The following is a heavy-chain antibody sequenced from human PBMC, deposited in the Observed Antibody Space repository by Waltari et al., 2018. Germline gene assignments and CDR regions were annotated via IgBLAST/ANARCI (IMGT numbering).Heavy chain of an antibody. CDR3: ATVLTTVPTYWFDP. D-gene: IGHD4-4*01. J-gene: IGHJ5*02. Sequence: EVQLVQSGAEVKKPGATVKISCKASGYTFTDYYIHWVQQAPGKGLEWRVRVEPADSETIYAEKFQGRVTITADTSTDTAYMELSSLRSEDTAVYYCATVLTTVPTYWFDPWGQGTLVTVSS. CDR1: GYTFTDYY. V-gene: IGHV1-69-2*01. CDR2: VEPADSET.